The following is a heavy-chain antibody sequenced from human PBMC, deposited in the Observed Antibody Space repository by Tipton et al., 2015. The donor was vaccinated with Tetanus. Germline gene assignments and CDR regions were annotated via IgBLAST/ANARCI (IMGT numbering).Heavy chain of an antibody. CDR2: ILDERTT. CDR1: GFIFSHFP. CDR3: ARGPSVAYCSGGSCPVWFDP. Sequence: SLRLSCTASGFIFSHFPMHWVRQAPGMELEYLSSILDERTTLYANSVKGRFTISRDNSKNTLYLQMNSLRAEDTAVYYCARGPSVAYCSGGSCPVWFDPWGQGTLVTVSS. J-gene: IGHJ5*02. V-gene: IGHV3-64*01. D-gene: IGHD2-15*01.